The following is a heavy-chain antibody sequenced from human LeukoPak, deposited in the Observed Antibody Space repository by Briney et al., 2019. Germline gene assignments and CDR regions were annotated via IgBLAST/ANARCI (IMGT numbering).Heavy chain of an antibody. CDR1: GGSISSSNW. V-gene: IGHV4-4*02. J-gene: IGHJ4*02. Sequence: SETLSLTCAVSGGSISSSNWWSWVRQPPGKGLEWIGEIYHSGSTNYNPSLKSRVTISVDTSKNQFSLKLSSVTAADTAVYYCAREADYVWGSYRYIDYWGQGTLVTVSS. CDR2: IYHSGST. D-gene: IGHD3-16*02. CDR3: AREADYVWGSYRYIDY.